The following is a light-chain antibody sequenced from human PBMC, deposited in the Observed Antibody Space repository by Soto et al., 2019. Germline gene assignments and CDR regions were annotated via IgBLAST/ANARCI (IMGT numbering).Light chain of an antibody. J-gene: IGLJ1*01. CDR1: SSDIGAYDY. Sequence: QSALTQPASLSGSPGQSITISCTGTSSDIGAYDYVSWFQQHPGKAPKLMISEVNNRPSGVSNRFSGSKSGNTASLTISGLQADDEADYYCSSYAHSSIYVFGTGTKVTVL. CDR3: SSYAHSSIYV. V-gene: IGLV2-14*01. CDR2: EVN.